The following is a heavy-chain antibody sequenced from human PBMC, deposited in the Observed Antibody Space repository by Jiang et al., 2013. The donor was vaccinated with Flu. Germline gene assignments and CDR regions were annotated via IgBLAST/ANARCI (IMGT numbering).Heavy chain of an antibody. CDR2: IDPSDSYT. V-gene: IGHV5-10-1*01. CDR3: ARLGQQLVYYYYGMDV. CDR1: GYSFTSYW. J-gene: IGHJ6*02. Sequence: GSGYSFTSYWISWVRQMPGKGLEWMGRIDPSDSYTNYSPSFQGHVTISADKSISTAYLQWSSLKASDTAMYYCARLGQQLVYYYYGMDVWGQGTTVTVSS. D-gene: IGHD6-13*01.